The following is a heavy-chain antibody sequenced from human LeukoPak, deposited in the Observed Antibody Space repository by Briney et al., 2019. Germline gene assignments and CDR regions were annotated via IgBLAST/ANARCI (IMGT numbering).Heavy chain of an antibody. CDR3: ARDQSIVGATSPFDY. V-gene: IGHV3-7*01. D-gene: IGHD1-26*01. CDR2: IKQDGSEK. Sequence: GRSLRLSCAASGFTFSSYWMSWVRQAPGKGLEWVANIKQDGSEKYYVDSVKGRFTISRDNAKNSLYLQMNSLRAEDTAVYYCARDQSIVGATSPFDYWGQGTLVTVSS. J-gene: IGHJ4*02. CDR1: GFTFSSYW.